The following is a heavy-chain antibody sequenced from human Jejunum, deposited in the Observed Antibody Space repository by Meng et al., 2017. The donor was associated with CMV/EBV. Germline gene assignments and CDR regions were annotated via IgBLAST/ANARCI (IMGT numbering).Heavy chain of an antibody. V-gene: IGHV3-74*01. CDR3: ARETSGGFGNDY. Sequence: ASGFTFSSYWMHWVRQAPGQGLVWVSRIKSDGSSTSYADSVKGRFTISRDNAKNTLYLQMNSLRAEDTAVYYCARETSGGFGNDYWGQGTRVTVSS. CDR2: IKSDGSST. CDR1: GFTFSSYW. J-gene: IGHJ4*02. D-gene: IGHD3-16*01.